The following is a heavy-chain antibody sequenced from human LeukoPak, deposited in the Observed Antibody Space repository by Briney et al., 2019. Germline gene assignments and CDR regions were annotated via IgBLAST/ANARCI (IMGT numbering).Heavy chain of an antibody. CDR3: ARALLYSSSWYRPNYYFDY. CDR1: GFTVSSNY. CDR2: IYSGGST. V-gene: IGHV3-66*02. D-gene: IGHD6-13*01. J-gene: IGHJ4*02. Sequence: AGSLRLSCAASGFTVSSNYMSWFRQAPGKRLQWVSVIYSGGSTYYADSVKDRFTISRDNSKNTLYLQMNSLRAEYTAVYYCARALLYSSSWYRPNYYFDYWGQGTLVTVSS.